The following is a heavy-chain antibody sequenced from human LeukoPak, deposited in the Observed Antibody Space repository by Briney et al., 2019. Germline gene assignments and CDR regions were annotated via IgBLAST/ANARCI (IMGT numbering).Heavy chain of an antibody. CDR3: AKIRIAARREPYYFDY. Sequence: GGSLRLSXAASGFTFGSYGMHWVRQPPGKGLEWVAFIRYDGSNKYYADSVKGRFTISRDNSKNTLYLQMNSLRAEDTAVYYCAKIRIAARREPYYFDYWGQGTLVTVSS. V-gene: IGHV3-30*02. D-gene: IGHD6-6*01. J-gene: IGHJ4*02. CDR2: IRYDGSNK. CDR1: GFTFGSYG.